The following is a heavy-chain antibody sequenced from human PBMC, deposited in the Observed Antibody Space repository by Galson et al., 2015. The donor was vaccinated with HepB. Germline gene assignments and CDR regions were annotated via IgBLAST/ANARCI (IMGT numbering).Heavy chain of an antibody. D-gene: IGHD1-26*01. CDR3: AREGYSGRYYVGEH. J-gene: IGHJ4*02. CDR1: GFTFNIYA. CDR2: ISNDGGTK. Sequence: SLRLSCAATGFTFNIYAMHWVRQAPGKGLEWVAFISNDGGTKNYADSVKGRFTVSRDNSKNTIYLQMDSLRPDDTALYYCAREGYSGRYYVGEHWGRGTLVTVSS. V-gene: IGHV3-30*03.